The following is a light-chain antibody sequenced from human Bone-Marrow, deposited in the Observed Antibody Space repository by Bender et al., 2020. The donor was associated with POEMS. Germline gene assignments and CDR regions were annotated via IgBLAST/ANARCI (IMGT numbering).Light chain of an antibody. CDR3: FSYVGTTTFDV. CDR2: GVN. V-gene: IGLV2-14*03. J-gene: IGLJ1*01. Sequence: QSALTQPASVSGSPGQSITISCTGSSSDIGYYSYVSWYQQQPDTAPKLIIFGVNNRPSGVSDRFSGSKSGNTASLTISGLQAEDEADYYCFSYVGTTTFDVFGSGTKVTVL. CDR1: SSDIGYYSY.